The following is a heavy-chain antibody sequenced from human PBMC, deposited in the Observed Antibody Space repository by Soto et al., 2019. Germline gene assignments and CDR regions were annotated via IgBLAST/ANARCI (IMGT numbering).Heavy chain of an antibody. CDR2: IIPIFGTA. CDR1: GGTFSSYA. Sequence: QVQLVQSGAEVKKPGSSVTVSCKASGGTFSSYAISWVRQAPGQGLEWMGGIIPIFGTANYAQKFQGRVTITADESTSTAYMELSSLRSEDAAVYYCARERMGTMIVVVTSGFDLWGRGTLVTVSS. J-gene: IGHJ2*01. D-gene: IGHD3-22*01. V-gene: IGHV1-69*12. CDR3: ARERMGTMIVVVTSGFDL.